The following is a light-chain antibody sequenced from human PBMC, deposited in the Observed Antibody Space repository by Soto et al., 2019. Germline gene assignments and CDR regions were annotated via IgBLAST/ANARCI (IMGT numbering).Light chain of an antibody. V-gene: IGKV3-15*01. CDR2: DAS. Sequence: EIVMTQSPATLSVSPGEGATLSCKASQNVYNNLAWYQQRPGQPPRLLIYDASTRATGISARFSGSGYGTEFTLTISSLQSEDFAVCFCQQRRNWPLTFGGGTKV. CDR1: QNVYNN. CDR3: QQRRNWPLT. J-gene: IGKJ4*01.